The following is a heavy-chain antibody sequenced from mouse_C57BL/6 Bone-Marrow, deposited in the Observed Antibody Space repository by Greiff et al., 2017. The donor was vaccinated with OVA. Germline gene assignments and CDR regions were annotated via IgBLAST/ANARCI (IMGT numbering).Heavy chain of an antibody. D-gene: IGHD2-1*01. Sequence: VQLQQSGAELVKPGASVKISCKASGYAFSSYWMNWVKQRPGKGLEWIGQIYPGDGDTNYHGKFKGKATLTADKSSSTAYMQLSSLPSEDSAVYFCARSGVYGNYAMDYWGQGTSVTVSS. V-gene: IGHV1-80*01. CDR2: IYPGDGDT. CDR1: GYAFSSYW. J-gene: IGHJ4*01. CDR3: ARSGVYGNYAMDY.